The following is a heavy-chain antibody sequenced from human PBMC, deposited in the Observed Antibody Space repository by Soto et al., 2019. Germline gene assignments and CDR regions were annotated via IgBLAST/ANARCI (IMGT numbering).Heavy chain of an antibody. CDR2: IYTTGSS. Sequence: KASETLSLTCTFSGDSTSTYSWNWIRQPAGKRLEWIGRIYTTGSSNYNPSLESRIAISVDTSENQFFLKLSSVTAADTAVYYCAGAAYNYGPFDSWGQGTLVTVSS. CDR3: AGAAYNYGPFDS. CDR1: GDSTSTYS. V-gene: IGHV4-4*07. J-gene: IGHJ4*02. D-gene: IGHD5-18*01.